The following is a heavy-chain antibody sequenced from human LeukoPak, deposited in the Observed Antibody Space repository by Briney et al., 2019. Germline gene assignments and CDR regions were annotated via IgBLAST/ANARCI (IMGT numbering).Heavy chain of an antibody. J-gene: IGHJ6*02. Sequence: SETLSLTCTVSGGSISSSSYYWGWIRQPPGKGLEWIGSIYYSGSTYYNPSLKSRVTISVDTSKNQFSLKLTSVTAADTAVYYCARHSETFSVPDVWGQGTTVTVSS. CDR1: GGSISSSSYY. CDR2: IYYSGST. D-gene: IGHD3-16*01. CDR3: ARHSETFSVPDV. V-gene: IGHV4-39*01.